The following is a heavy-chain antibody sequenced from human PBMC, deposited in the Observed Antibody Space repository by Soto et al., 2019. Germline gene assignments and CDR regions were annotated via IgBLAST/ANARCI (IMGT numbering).Heavy chain of an antibody. J-gene: IGHJ1*01. CDR3: ARDIGNSKHFEY. CDR2: VYQTVSA. D-gene: IGHD4-4*01. V-gene: IGHV4-38-2*02. CDR1: VCCIISCFY. Sequence: SETLSLTCSFCVCCIISCFYCSCIRQTPGKGLEWIGSVYQTVSASYNPSLQSRVSISVDIAKNHFSLELKSVTAADTGVYYCARDIGNSKHFEY.